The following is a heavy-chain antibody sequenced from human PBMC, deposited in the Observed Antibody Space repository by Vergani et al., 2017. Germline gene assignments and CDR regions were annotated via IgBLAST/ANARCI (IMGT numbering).Heavy chain of an antibody. CDR2: IYYSGST. V-gene: IGHV4-39*01. J-gene: IGHJ5*02. Sequence: QLQLQESGPGLVKPSATLSLTCSVSGASIRSSNYYWGWIRQPPGKGLEWIASIYYSGSTYYNPSLKSRVTISVDTSKNQISLQLSSVTAADTAVYFCARHSTVEWLVKLGWIDPWGQGILVTVSS. CDR3: ARHSTVEWLVKLGWIDP. D-gene: IGHD6-19*01. CDR1: GASIRSSNYY.